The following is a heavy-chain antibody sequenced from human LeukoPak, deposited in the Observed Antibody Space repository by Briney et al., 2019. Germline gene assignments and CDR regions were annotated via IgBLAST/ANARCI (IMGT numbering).Heavy chain of an antibody. Sequence: GGSLRLSCAASGFTSSSYAMHWVRQAPGKGLEWVAVISYDGSNKYYADSVKGRFTISRDNSKNTLYLQMNSLRAEDTAVYYCARLSGYEDYWGQGTLVTVSS. CDR2: ISYDGSNK. J-gene: IGHJ4*02. CDR3: ARLSGYEDY. D-gene: IGHD5-12*01. V-gene: IGHV3-30-3*01. CDR1: GFTSSSYA.